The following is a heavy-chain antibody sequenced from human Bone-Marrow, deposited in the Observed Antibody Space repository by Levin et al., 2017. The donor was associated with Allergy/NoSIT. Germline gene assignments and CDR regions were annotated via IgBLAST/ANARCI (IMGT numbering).Heavy chain of an antibody. D-gene: IGHD3-10*01. V-gene: IGHV3-11*03. CDR3: ASMVRGVRDYYYYYYMDV. Sequence: GESLKISCAASGFTFSDYYMSWIRQAPGKGLEWVSYISSSSSYTNYADSVKGRFTISRDNAKNSLYLQMNSLRAEDTAVYYCASMVRGVRDYYYYYYMDVWGKGTTVTVSS. J-gene: IGHJ6*03. CDR1: GFTFSDYY. CDR2: ISSSSSYT.